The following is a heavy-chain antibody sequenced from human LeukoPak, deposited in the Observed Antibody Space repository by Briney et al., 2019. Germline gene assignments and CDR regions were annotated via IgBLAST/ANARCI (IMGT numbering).Heavy chain of an antibody. CDR2: MYTSGIT. D-gene: IGHD1-7*01. V-gene: IGHV4-4*07. CDR3: AREITGTRGVDY. CDR1: GDSFSSYF. J-gene: IGHJ4*02. Sequence: SETLSLTCTVSGDSFSSYFWSWLRQPAGKGLERIGRMYTSGITNSNPSLKSRVTMSVDTSKNQFSLNLTSVTAADTAVYYCAREITGTRGVDYWGQGILVTVSS.